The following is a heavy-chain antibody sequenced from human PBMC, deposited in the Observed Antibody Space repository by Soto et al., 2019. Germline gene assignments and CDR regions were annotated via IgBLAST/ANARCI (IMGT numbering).Heavy chain of an antibody. Sequence: EVQLVQSGAEVKKPGESLKISCKGSGYSFTSYWIGWVRHMPGKGLEWMGIIYPGDSDTRYSPPFQGQVTISADKSISTAYLQWGSLKAAITAMYYFARQGGYSGYDLYSFDYWGQGTLVTVSS. CDR1: GYSFTSYW. V-gene: IGHV5-51*01. J-gene: IGHJ4*02. CDR2: IYPGDSDT. CDR3: ARQGGYSGYDLYSFDY. D-gene: IGHD5-12*01.